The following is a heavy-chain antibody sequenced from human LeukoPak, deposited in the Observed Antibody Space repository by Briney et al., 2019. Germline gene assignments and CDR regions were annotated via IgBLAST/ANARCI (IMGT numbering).Heavy chain of an antibody. Sequence: SETLSLTCTVSGGSISSSSYYWGWIRQPPGKGLEWIGSIYYSGSTYYNPSLKSRVTISVDTSKNQFSLKLSSVTAADTAVYYCARGGNNYDYVWGSYRYNNWFDPWGQGTLVTVSS. D-gene: IGHD3-16*02. CDR2: IYYSGST. CDR1: GGSISSSSYY. V-gene: IGHV4-39*01. CDR3: ARGGNNYDYVWGSYRYNNWFDP. J-gene: IGHJ5*02.